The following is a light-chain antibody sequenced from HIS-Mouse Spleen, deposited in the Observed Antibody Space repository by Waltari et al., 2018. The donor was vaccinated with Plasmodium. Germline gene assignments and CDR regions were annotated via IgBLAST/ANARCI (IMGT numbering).Light chain of an antibody. CDR2: LGS. Sequence: DIVMTQSPLSLPVTTVEPASSSCRSSQSLLQSNGYNYLDWYMQKPGQSPQLLIYLGSNRASGVPDRFSGSGSGTDFTLKISRVEAEDVGVYYCMQALQTPRYTFGQGTKLEIK. V-gene: IGKV2-28*01. CDR3: MQALQTPRYT. CDR1: QSLLQSNGYNY. J-gene: IGKJ2*01.